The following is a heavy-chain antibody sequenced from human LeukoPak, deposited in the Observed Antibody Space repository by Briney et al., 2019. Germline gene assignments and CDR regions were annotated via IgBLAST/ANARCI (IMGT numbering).Heavy chain of an antibody. V-gene: IGHV4-59*01. CDR1: GGSISSYY. J-gene: IGHJ4*02. D-gene: IGHD2-15*01. CDR2: IYYSGST. CDR3: ARGVVDATLFDY. Sequence: SETLSLTCTVSGGSISSYYWSWIRQPPGKGLEWIGYIYYSGSTNYNPSLKSRVTISVDTSKNQFSLKLSSVTAADTAVYYCARGVVDATLFDYWGQGTLVTVSS.